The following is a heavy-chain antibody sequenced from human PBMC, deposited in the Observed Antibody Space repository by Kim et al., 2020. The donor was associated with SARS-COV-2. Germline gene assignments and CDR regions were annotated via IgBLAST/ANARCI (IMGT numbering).Heavy chain of an antibody. D-gene: IGHD3-3*01. V-gene: IGHV4-39*01. CDR2: IYYSGST. J-gene: IGHJ3*02. Sequence: SETLSLTCTVSGGSISSSSYYWGWIRQPPGQGLEWIGSIYYSGSTYYNPSLKSRVTITVDTSKNQFSLKLSPVTAADTAVYYCARSLGAGPSTIFGVVIIPNAFDIWGQGTMVTVSS. CDR1: GGSISSSSYY. CDR3: ARSLGAGPSTIFGVVIIPNAFDI.